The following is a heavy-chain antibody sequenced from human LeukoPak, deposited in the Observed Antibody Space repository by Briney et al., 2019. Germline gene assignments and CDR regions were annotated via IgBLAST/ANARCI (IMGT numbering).Heavy chain of an antibody. CDR3: ARFIAAPHYFDY. D-gene: IGHD6-13*01. Sequence: GGSLRLSCAASGSTFSSYSMNWVRQAPGKGLEWVSFISSSRSYIYYADSVKGRFTISRDNAKNSLYLQMNSLRAEDTAVYYCARFIAAPHYFDYWGRGTLVTVSS. CDR1: GSTFSSYS. CDR2: ISSSRSYI. V-gene: IGHV3-21*01. J-gene: IGHJ4*02.